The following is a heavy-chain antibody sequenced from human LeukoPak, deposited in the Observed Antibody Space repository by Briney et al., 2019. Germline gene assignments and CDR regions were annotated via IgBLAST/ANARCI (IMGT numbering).Heavy chain of an antibody. V-gene: IGHV3-30*18. CDR1: GFTFSSYG. J-gene: IGHJ4*02. D-gene: IGHD7-27*01. CDR2: ISYDGSNK. CDR3: AKDWDFDY. Sequence: GGSLRLSCAASGFTFSSYGMHWVRRAPGKGLEWVAVISYDGSNKYYADSVKGRFTISRDNSKNTLYLQMNSLRAEDTAVYYCAKDWDFDYWGQGTLVTVSS.